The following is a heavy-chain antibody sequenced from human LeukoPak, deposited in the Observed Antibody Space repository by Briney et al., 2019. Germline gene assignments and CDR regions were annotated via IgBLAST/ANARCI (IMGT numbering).Heavy chain of an antibody. D-gene: IGHD2-15*01. Sequence: PGASLRLSCAASGFTFSSYAMSWVRQAPGKGLEWVSAISGSGGSTYYADSVKGRLTISRDNSKNTLYLQMNSLRAEDTAVYYCAKPYCSGGSCYRPPFDYWGQGTLVTVSS. V-gene: IGHV3-23*01. CDR3: AKPYCSGGSCYRPPFDY. CDR1: GFTFSSYA. J-gene: IGHJ4*02. CDR2: ISGSGGST.